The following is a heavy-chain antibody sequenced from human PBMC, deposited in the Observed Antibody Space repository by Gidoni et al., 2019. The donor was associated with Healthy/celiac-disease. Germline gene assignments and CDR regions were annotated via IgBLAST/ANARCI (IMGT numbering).Heavy chain of an antibody. Sequence: QVQLQQWGAGLLKPSETLSLTCAVYGGSFSGYYWSWIRQPPGKGLEWIGEINHSGITNYNPSLKSRVTISVDTSKNQFSLKLSSVTAADTAVYYCARAMGGYYFDYWGQGTLVTVSS. CDR1: GGSFSGYY. V-gene: IGHV4-34*01. CDR2: INHSGIT. CDR3: ARAMGGYYFDY. J-gene: IGHJ4*02. D-gene: IGHD3-16*01.